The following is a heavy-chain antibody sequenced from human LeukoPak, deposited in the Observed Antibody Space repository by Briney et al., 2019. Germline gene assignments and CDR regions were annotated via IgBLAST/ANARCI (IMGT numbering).Heavy chain of an antibody. CDR1: GGTFSNYA. D-gene: IGHD2-15*01. CDR2: IIPIFGTT. V-gene: IGHV1-69*06. Sequence: SVTVSCKASGGTFSNYAISWVRQAPGQGLEWMGGIIPIFGTTNYAQKFQGRVIITAHKPTSTVYMELRGLRSEDTAVYFCARKSGYCSGGSCLPHNYYYYGMDVWGQGTTVTVSS. CDR3: ARKSGYCSGGSCLPHNYYYYGMDV. J-gene: IGHJ6*02.